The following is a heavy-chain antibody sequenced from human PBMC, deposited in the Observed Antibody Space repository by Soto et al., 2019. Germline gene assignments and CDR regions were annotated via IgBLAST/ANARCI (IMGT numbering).Heavy chain of an antibody. CDR3: AKDLHWYGMDV. D-gene: IGHD1-1*01. Sequence: EVQLLESGGGLVQPGESLRLSCAASGFTFGNYFMNWVRQAPGKGLEWVSDISSNGGRTHYADSVRGRFTISRDNSRYTLYLQMSSLRAEDTALYYCAKDLHWYGMDVWGQGTTVTVSS. CDR2: ISSNGGRT. J-gene: IGHJ6*02. CDR1: GFTFGNYF. V-gene: IGHV3-23*01.